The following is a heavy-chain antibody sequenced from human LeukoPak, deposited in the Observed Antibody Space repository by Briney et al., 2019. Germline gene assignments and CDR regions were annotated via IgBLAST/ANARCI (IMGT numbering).Heavy chain of an antibody. CDR2: INPSDGDT. CDR3: ARDCSGADCYSGNAFDI. Sequence: GASVKVTCKTSGYTFTDYYMQWVRQAPGQGLEWRGGINPSDGDTKSARKFQGRVTITRDTSISTAYLELSRLTSDDTAIYYCARDCSGADCYSGNAFDIWGQGTMVTVSS. V-gene: IGHV1-2*02. D-gene: IGHD2-15*01. J-gene: IGHJ3*02. CDR1: GYTFTDYY.